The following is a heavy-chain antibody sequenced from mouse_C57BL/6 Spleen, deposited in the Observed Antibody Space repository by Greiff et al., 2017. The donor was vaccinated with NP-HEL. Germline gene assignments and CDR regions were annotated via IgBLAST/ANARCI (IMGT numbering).Heavy chain of an antibody. J-gene: IGHJ4*01. D-gene: IGHD2-1*01. CDR1: GYTFTSYG. CDR2: IYPRSGNT. V-gene: IGHV1-81*01. CDR3: ARHGNYDDYYAMDY. Sequence: VQLQQSGAELARPGASVKLSCKASGYTFTSYGISWVKQRTGQGLEWIGEIYPRSGNTYYNEKFKGKATLTADKSSSTAYMELRSLTSEDSAVYFCARHGNYDDYYAMDYWGQGTSVTVSS.